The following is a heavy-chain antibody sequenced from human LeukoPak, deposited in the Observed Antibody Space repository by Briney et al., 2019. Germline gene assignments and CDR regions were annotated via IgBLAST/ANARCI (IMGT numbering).Heavy chain of an antibody. CDR3: ARGRYATGYFSGMDV. Sequence: SETLSLTCTVSGGSISNYYWSWIRQPAGKGLEWIGRIFASGSTNSNPSLKSRVTMSVDASRNQFSLKLSSVIAADTAVYYCARGRYATGYFSGMDVWGRGTTVTVSS. CDR1: GGSISNYY. D-gene: IGHD2-8*01. V-gene: IGHV4-4*07. CDR2: IFASGST. J-gene: IGHJ6*02.